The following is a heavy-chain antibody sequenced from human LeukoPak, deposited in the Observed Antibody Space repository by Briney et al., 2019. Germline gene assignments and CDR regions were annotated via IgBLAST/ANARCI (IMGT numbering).Heavy chain of an antibody. CDR1: GFTFSSYG. D-gene: IGHD3-3*01. Sequence: HPGGSLRLSCAASGFTFSSYGMHWVRQAPGKGLEWVAVISYDGSNKYYADSVKGRFTISRDNSKNTLYLQMNSLRAEDTAVYYCAKDEKFGVVIFSSGVDVWGKGTTVTVSS. CDR3: AKDEKFGVVIFSSGVDV. CDR2: ISYDGSNK. J-gene: IGHJ6*04. V-gene: IGHV3-30*18.